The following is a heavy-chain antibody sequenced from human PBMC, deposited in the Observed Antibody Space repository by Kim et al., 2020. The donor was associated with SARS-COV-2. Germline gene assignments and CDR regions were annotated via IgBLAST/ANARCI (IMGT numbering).Heavy chain of an antibody. CDR2: INHSGST. CDR3: AKWFGVPNNWFDP. J-gene: IGHJ5*02. V-gene: IGHV4-34*01. CDR1: GGSFSGYY. Sequence: SETLSLTCAVYGGSFSGYYWSWIRQPPGKGLEWIGEINHSGSTNYNPSLKSRVTISVDTSKNQFSLKLSSVTAADTAVYYCAKWFGVPNNWFDPWGQGTLVTVSS. D-gene: IGHD3-3*01.